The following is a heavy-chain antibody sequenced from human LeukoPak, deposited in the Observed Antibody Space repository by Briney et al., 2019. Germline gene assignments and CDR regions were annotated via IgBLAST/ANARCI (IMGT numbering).Heavy chain of an antibody. CDR2: IYHSGST. D-gene: IGHD5-12*01. V-gene: IGHV4-39*01. Sequence: SETLSLTCTASGGSVTISTYFGGWIRQTPGEGLEWIGTIYHSGSTYYSSSLHSRVAISVDTSKNQFSLRLSSVTAADTAVYYCARLGQIDRGHCDYWGQGTLVTVSS. J-gene: IGHJ4*02. CDR3: ARLGQIDRGHCDY. CDR1: GGSVTISTYF.